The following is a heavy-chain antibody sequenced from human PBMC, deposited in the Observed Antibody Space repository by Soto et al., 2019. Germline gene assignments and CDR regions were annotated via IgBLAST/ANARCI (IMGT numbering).Heavy chain of an antibody. D-gene: IGHD1-1*01. CDR2: MSANSGNT. V-gene: IGHV1-18*01. CDR3: ARDGTRTRILDY. CDR1: GYTFTSYD. Sequence: ASVKVSCKASGYTFTSYDINWVRQATGQGLEWMGWMSANSGNTSYAQKLQGRVTMTTDTSTSTAYMELRSLRSDDTAVYYCARDGTRTRILDYWGQGTLVTVSS. J-gene: IGHJ4*02.